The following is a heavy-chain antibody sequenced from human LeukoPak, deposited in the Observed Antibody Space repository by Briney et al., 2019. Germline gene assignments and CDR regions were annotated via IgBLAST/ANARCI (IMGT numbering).Heavy chain of an antibody. CDR3: AREFVGIAAAGTAEYFQH. V-gene: IGHV4-4*07. J-gene: IGHJ1*01. D-gene: IGHD6-13*01. CDR1: GGSISSYY. CDR2: IYTSGST. Sequence: PSETLSLTCTVSGGSISSYYWSWIRQPAGKGLEWIERIYTSGSTNYNPSLKSRVTMSVDTSKNQFSLKLSSVTAADTAVYYCAREFVGIAAAGTAEYFQHWGQGTLVTVSS.